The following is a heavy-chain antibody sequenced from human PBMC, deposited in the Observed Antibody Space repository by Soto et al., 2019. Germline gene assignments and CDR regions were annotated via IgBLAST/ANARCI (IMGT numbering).Heavy chain of an antibody. CDR2: ISYDGSNK. CDR1: GFTFSSYG. Sequence: QVQLVESGGGVVQPGRSLRLSCAASGFTFSSYGMHWVRQAPGKGLEWVAVISYDGSNKYYADSVKGRFTISRDNSKNTLYLPMNSLRTEDTAVYYCAKDNYVWGSYHIDYWGQGTLVTVSS. CDR3: AKDNYVWGSYHIDY. V-gene: IGHV3-30*18. J-gene: IGHJ4*02. D-gene: IGHD3-16*02.